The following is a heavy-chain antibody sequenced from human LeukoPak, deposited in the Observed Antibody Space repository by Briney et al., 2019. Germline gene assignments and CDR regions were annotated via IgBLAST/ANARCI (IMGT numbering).Heavy chain of an antibody. CDR1: GFTVSSNY. Sequence: QPGGSLRLSCAASGFTVSSNYMSRVRQAPGKGLEWVSVIYSGASTYYADSVKGRFTISRDNSKNTLYLQMNSLRAEDTAVYYCARDGYSSGWYRYFDYWGQGTLVTVSS. CDR3: ARDGYSSGWYRYFDY. D-gene: IGHD6-19*01. CDR2: IYSGAST. J-gene: IGHJ4*02. V-gene: IGHV3-66*01.